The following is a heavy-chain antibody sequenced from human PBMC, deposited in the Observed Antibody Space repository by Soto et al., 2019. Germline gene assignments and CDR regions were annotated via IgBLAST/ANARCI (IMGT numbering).Heavy chain of an antibody. Sequence: QVQLQESGPGLVKPSETLSLTCTVSGGSISSYYWSWIRQPPGKGLEWIGYIYYSGSTNYNPSLKSRVTISVDTSKNQFSLKLSSVTAADTAVYYCASAPRGNYGYPSYFDYWGQGTLVTVSS. V-gene: IGHV4-59*01. CDR3: ASAPRGNYGYPSYFDY. J-gene: IGHJ4*02. CDR1: GGSISSYY. D-gene: IGHD3-10*01. CDR2: IYYSGST.